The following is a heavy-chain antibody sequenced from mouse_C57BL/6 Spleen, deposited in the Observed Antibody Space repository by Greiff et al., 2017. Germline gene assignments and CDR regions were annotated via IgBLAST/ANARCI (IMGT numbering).Heavy chain of an antibody. Sequence: EVHLVESGPGLVKPSQSLSLTCSVTGYSITSGYYWNWIRQFPGNKLEWMGYISYDGSNNYNPSLKNRISITRDTSKNQFFLKLNSVTTEDTATYYCAREGGQGYAMDYWGQGTSVTVSS. D-gene: IGHD3-3*01. CDR2: ISYDGSN. CDR3: AREGGQGYAMDY. CDR1: GYSITSGYY. V-gene: IGHV3-6*01. J-gene: IGHJ4*01.